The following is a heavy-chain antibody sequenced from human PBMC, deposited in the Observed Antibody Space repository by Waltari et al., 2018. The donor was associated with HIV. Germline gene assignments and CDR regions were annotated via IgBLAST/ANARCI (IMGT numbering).Heavy chain of an antibody. D-gene: IGHD2-21*02. CDR1: GFTVSSNY. Sequence: EVQLVESGGDLVQPGGSLRLSCAASGFTVSSNYMSWVRQAPGKGREWVSFIYSGGSTYYADSVKGRFTISRDNSKNTLYLQMNSLRAEDTAVYYCASIAYCGGDCYPRGMDVWGQGTTVTVSS. CDR2: IYSGGST. CDR3: ASIAYCGGDCYPRGMDV. J-gene: IGHJ6*02. V-gene: IGHV3-66*01.